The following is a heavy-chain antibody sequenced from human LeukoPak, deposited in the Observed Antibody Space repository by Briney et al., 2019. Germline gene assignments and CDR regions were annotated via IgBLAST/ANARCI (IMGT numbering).Heavy chain of an antibody. Sequence: SETLSLTCAVSGYSISSGYYWGWIRQPPGKGLEWIGSIYHSGITYYNPSLKSRVTMSVDTSKNQFSLKLSSVTAADTAVYYCVRSYGGNSWGQGTLVTVSS. D-gene: IGHD4-23*01. CDR2: IYHSGIT. CDR1: GYSISSGYY. CDR3: VRSYGGNS. J-gene: IGHJ4*02. V-gene: IGHV4-38-2*01.